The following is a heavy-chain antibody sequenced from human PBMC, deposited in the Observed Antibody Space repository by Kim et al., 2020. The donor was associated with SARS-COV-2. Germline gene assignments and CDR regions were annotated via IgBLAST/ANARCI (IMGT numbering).Heavy chain of an antibody. D-gene: IGHD6-13*01. J-gene: IGHJ6*03. V-gene: IGHV3-13*01. CDR2: IGTAGDT. CDR3: ARGAMSSSWYPCYYYYMDV. CDR1: GFTFSSYA. Sequence: GGSLRLSCAASGFTFSSYAMHWVRQATGKGLEWVSAIGTAGDTYYPGYVKGRITISSKNAKNSLYFQMNSLRGGDTAVYYCARGAMSSSWYPCYYYYMDVWGKGTTVTVSS.